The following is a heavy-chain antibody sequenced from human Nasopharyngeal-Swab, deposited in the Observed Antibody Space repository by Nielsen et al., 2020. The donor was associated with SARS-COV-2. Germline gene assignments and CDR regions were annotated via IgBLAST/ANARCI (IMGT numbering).Heavy chain of an antibody. Sequence: GGSLRLSCAASGFTFSNAWMSWVRQAPGKGLEWVGRSKRKTDGGTTDYAAPVNGRFTISSDDSKNTLYLQMNSLNTEDTAGYYCTTGLHDYGDLDYWGQGTLVTVSS. CDR1: GFTFSNAW. CDR2: SKRKTDGGTT. CDR3: TTGLHDYGDLDY. J-gene: IGHJ4*02. D-gene: IGHD4-17*01. V-gene: IGHV3-15*01.